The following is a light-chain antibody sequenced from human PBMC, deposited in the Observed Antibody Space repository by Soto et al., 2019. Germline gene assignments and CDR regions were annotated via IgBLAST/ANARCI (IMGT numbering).Light chain of an antibody. CDR2: DAS. Sequence: AILLTQSPSSLSASVGDRVTITCRASQGISSDLAWYQQKPGKAPKLLIYDASSLASGVPARFSGSGSGTDFTLTISSLQSEDFAAYYCQQFNSYPLTFGGGTKVEIK. V-gene: IGKV1-13*02. CDR3: QQFNSYPLT. CDR1: QGISSD. J-gene: IGKJ4*01.